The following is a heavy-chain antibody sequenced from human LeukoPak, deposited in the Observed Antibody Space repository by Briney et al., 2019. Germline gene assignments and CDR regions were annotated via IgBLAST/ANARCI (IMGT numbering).Heavy chain of an antibody. J-gene: IGHJ4*02. CDR3: ARGDRDLYCSSTSCYPVL. V-gene: IGHV3-21*01. D-gene: IGHD2-2*01. CDR1: GFTFSSYS. Sequence: GGSLRLSCVASGFTFSSYSMNWVRQAPGKGLEWVSSISSGSSYIYYADSVKGRFTISRDNAKNSLYLQMNSLRAEDTAVYYCARGDRDLYCSSTSCYPVLGGQGTLVTVSS. CDR2: ISSGSSYI.